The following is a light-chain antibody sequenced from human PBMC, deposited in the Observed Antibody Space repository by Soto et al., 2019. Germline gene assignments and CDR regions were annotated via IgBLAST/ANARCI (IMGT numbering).Light chain of an antibody. Sequence: IVLTQSPGSLSWSSGERANLYCRASQSDSNNYLAWYQQKPGQAPRLLIYGASTRATGIPARISGSSAGTEFTLTIISLQSEDFAVYYYQQYNNRPPITFGQGTRLEIK. CDR3: QQYNNRPPIT. CDR2: GAS. V-gene: IGKV3-15*01. CDR1: QSDSNN. J-gene: IGKJ5*01.